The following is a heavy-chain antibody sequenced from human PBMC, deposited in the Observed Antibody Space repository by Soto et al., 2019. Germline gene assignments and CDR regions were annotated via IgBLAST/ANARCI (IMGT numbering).Heavy chain of an antibody. Sequence: QVQLVESGGGVVQPGRSLRLSCAASGFTFSRYGLHWVRQAPGKGLEWVAVISNDGNIMHYADSVKGRFTISKDNSKNMVFLEMNSLRTEDTAMYFCVNGHCGTNCYYFQYWGQGTLVTVSS. D-gene: IGHD2-21*02. J-gene: IGHJ1*01. V-gene: IGHV3-30*18. CDR2: ISNDGNIM. CDR1: GFTFSRYG. CDR3: VNGHCGTNCYYFQY.